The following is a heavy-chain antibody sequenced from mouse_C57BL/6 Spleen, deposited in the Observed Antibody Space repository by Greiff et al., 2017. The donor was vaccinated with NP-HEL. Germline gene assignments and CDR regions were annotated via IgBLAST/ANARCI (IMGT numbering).Heavy chain of an antibody. CDR1: GYTFTSYW. CDR2: IDPSDSET. CDR3: ARAYDGYDYAMDY. Sequence: VKLQQSGAELVRPGSSVKLSCKASGYTFTSYWMHWVKQRPIQGLEWIGNIDPSDSETHYNQKFKDKATLTVDKSSSTAYMQLSSLTSEDSAVYYCARAYDGYDYAMDYWGQGTSVTVSS. V-gene: IGHV1-52*01. J-gene: IGHJ4*01. D-gene: IGHD2-3*01.